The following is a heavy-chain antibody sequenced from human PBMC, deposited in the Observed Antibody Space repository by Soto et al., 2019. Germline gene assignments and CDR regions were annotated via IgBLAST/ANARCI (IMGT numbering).Heavy chain of an antibody. CDR1: GYTFTGYY. J-gene: IGHJ6*02. Sequence: VKVSCKASGYTFTGYYMHWVRQAPGQGLEWMGWINPNSGGTNYAQKFQGRVTMTRDTSISTAYMELSRLRSDDTAVYYCARDLVGGSGSYSLHYYYYGMDVWGQGTTVTVSS. D-gene: IGHD1-26*01. V-gene: IGHV1-2*02. CDR2: INPNSGGT. CDR3: ARDLVGGSGSYSLHYYYYGMDV.